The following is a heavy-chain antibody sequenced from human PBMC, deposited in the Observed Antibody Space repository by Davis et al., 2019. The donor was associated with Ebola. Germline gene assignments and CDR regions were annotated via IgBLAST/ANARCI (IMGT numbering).Heavy chain of an antibody. D-gene: IGHD5-12*01. CDR3: ARSSGYGLY. Sequence: PGGSLRLSCAASGFIFSTYNMNWVRQAPGRGLEWVSYISSGSGVTTYYADSVRGRLTISRDNAKNSLYLQMNSLRDEDTAVYYCARSSGYGLYWGQGTLVTVSS. CDR2: ISSGSGVTT. CDR1: GFIFSTYN. V-gene: IGHV3-48*02. J-gene: IGHJ4*02.